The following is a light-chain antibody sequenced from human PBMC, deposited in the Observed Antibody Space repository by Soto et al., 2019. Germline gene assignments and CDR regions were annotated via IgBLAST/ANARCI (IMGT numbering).Light chain of an antibody. Sequence: QSALTQPASVSGSPGQSITISCTGTSSDIGGYNFASWYQQHPGKAPKLLIHEVHNRPSGVSIRFSGSKSGNTASLTISGVQAEDDADYYCSSETDSITLIFGGGTKLTVL. CDR1: SSDIGGYNF. V-gene: IGLV2-14*01. J-gene: IGLJ2*01. CDR3: SSETDSITLI. CDR2: EVH.